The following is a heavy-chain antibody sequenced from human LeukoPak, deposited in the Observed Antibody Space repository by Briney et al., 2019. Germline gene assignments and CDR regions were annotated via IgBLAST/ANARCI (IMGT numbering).Heavy chain of an antibody. CDR1: GASFRSTSYY. D-gene: IGHD3-22*01. V-gene: IGHV4-39*01. CDR2: IYYSGNT. CDR3: ARHYYDTSGYYPWYFDN. Sequence: PSETLSLTXTVSGASFRSTSYYWGWIRQPPGKGLEWIGSIYYSGNTYYNQSLRSRVTISVDTSKNQFSLKLTSVTAADTAVYYCARHYYDTSGYYPWYFDNWGQGILVTVSS. J-gene: IGHJ4*02.